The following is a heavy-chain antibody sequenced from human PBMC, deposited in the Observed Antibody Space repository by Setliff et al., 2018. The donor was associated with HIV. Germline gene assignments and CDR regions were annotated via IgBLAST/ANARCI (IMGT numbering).Heavy chain of an antibody. D-gene: IGHD2-8*02. V-gene: IGHV3-48*04. CDR2: ISSTGYTI. Sequence: GSLRLSCAASGFTFSSYSMNWVRQAPGKGPEWVSCISSTGYTIYYADSVKGRFTISRDNAKNSLYLQMNSLRAEDTAVYYCARVFWYGLPQIYYYMDVWGKGTTVTVSS. CDR1: GFTFSSYS. CDR3: ARVFWYGLPQIYYYMDV. J-gene: IGHJ6*03.